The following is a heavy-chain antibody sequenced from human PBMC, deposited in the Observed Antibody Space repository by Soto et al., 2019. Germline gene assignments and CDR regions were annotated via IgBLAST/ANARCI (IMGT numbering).Heavy chain of an antibody. V-gene: IGHV1-46*01. D-gene: IGHD2-2*01. J-gene: IGHJ4*02. Sequence: QVQLVQSGAEVKKSGASVKVSCKSSGYTFTSYYIHWVRQAPGQGLEWMGIINPSGGSTRFAQKFQGRVTLTRDTSTSTLYMELSSLRSDDTAVYYCARDRCDTTSCYECDYWGQGTLGTVSS. CDR3: ARDRCDTTSCYECDY. CDR1: GYTFTSYY. CDR2: INPSGGST.